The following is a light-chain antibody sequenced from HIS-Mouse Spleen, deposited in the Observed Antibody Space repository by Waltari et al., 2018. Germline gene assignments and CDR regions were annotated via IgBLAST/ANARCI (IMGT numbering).Light chain of an antibody. CDR3: QQYGSSPPWP. CDR1: QSVSSSY. Sequence: EIVLTQSPGTLSLSPGERATLSCRASQSVSSSYLAWYQQKPGQAPRPLIYGASSRATGIPDRCSGSGSGTDFTLTISRLEPEDFAVYYCQQYGSSPPWPFGQGTKVEIK. V-gene: IGKV3-20*01. CDR2: GAS. J-gene: IGKJ1*01.